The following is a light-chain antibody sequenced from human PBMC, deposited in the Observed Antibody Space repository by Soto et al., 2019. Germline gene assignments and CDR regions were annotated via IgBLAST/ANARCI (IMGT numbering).Light chain of an antibody. CDR3: RQYVSYPVT. J-gene: IGKJ4*01. CDR1: QSISNS. CDR2: KAS. V-gene: IGKV1-5*03. Sequence: DIQMTQSPSTLSASVGDRVTITCRASQSISNSLAWYQQKAGKAPNLLIYKASSLESGVPSRFSGSGSGTEFTLTISSLQPDDVATYYCRQYVSYPVTFGGGTKVVMK.